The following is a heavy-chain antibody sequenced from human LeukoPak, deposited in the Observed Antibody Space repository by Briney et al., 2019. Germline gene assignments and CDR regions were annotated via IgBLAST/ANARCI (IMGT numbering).Heavy chain of an antibody. CDR1: GFTFSSYA. CDR3: AKRYCSGGSCYHSFDC. Sequence: PGGSLRLSCAASGFTFSSYAMSWVRQAPGKGLEWVSAISGSGGSTYYADSVKGRFTISRDNSKNTLYLQMNSLRAEDTAVYYCAKRYCSGGSCYHSFDCWGQGTPVTVSS. CDR2: ISGSGGST. D-gene: IGHD2-15*01. V-gene: IGHV3-23*01. J-gene: IGHJ4*02.